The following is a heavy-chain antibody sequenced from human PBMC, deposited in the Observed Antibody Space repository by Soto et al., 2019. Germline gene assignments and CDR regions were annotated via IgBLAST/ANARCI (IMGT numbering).Heavy chain of an antibody. D-gene: IGHD3-9*01. J-gene: IGHJ4*02. V-gene: IGHV4-59*01. CDR3: ARAFISGDFDWPLDY. Sequence: SETLSLTCTVSGGSISSYYWSWIRQPPGKGLEWIGYIYYSGSTNYNPSLKSRVTISVDTSKNQFSLKLSSVTAADTAVYYCARAFISGDFDWPLDYWGQGTLVTVSS. CDR1: GGSISSYY. CDR2: IYYSGST.